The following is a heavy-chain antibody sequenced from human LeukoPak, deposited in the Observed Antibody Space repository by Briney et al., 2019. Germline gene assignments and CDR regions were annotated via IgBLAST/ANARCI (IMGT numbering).Heavy chain of an antibody. CDR1: GFTFSDYY. CDR3: ARIGSTGYYPFYYYYVDV. Sequence: PGGSLRLSCAASGFTFSDYYMSWIRQAPGKGLEWVSYISSSGRTIYYADSVKGRFTIPRDNAKNSLSLQMNSLRAEDTAMYYCARIGSTGYYPFYYYYVDVWGKGTTVTVSS. D-gene: IGHD3-9*01. CDR2: ISSSGRTI. V-gene: IGHV3-11*01. J-gene: IGHJ6*03.